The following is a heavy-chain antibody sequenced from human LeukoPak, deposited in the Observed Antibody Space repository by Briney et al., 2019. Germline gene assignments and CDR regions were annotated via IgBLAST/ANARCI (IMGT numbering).Heavy chain of an antibody. CDR3: ARGGGRDPFNVAY. CDR1: GFTFSDYY. CDR2: IKPDGSAQ. V-gene: IGHV3-7*04. Sequence: KPGGSLRLSCAASGFTFSDYYMSWIRQAPGRGLEWVANIKPDGSAQYYVDSVKGRFTISRDNAKNSLYLQMNSLRVEDTAVYYCARGGGRDPFNVAYWGQGTLVTVSS. J-gene: IGHJ4*02. D-gene: IGHD3-10*01.